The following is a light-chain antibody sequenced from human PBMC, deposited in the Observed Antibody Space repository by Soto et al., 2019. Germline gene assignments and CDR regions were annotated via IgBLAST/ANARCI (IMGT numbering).Light chain of an antibody. CDR2: GAS. J-gene: IGKJ1*01. CDR3: QQYGSSSWT. Sequence: ETVLTQSPGTLSLSPGERATLSCRASQSVTSNYLAWYQQKPGQAPRLLIYGASNRATGIPDRFSGSGSGTDFTLAISRLEPDDFAVYYCQQYGSSSWTFGQGTKVEIE. CDR1: QSVTSNY. V-gene: IGKV3-20*01.